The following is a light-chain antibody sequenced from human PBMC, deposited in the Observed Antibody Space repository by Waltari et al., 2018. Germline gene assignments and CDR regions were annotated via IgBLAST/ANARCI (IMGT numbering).Light chain of an antibody. J-gene: IGKJ4*01. CDR1: KSISSY. CDR3: QQSYSTLLT. Sequence: DIQMTQSPSSLSASVGDRVTITCRASKSISSYLNWYQQKPGKAPKLLSYAASSLQSGVPSRLSGSGSGTDFTLTISSLQPEDFATYYCQQSYSTLLTFGGGTKVEIK. V-gene: IGKV1-39*01. CDR2: AAS.